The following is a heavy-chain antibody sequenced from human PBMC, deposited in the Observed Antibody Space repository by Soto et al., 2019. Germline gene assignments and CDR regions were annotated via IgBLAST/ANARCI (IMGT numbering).Heavy chain of an antibody. CDR3: ARDYCSSTSCYGGRTVDY. D-gene: IGHD2-2*01. Sequence: QVQLVESGGGVVQPGRSLRLSCAASGFTFSSYGMHWVRQAPGKGLEWVAVIWYDGSNKYYADSVKGRFTISRDNSKNTLYLQMNSLRAEDTAVYYCARDYCSSTSCYGGRTVDYWGQGTLVTVSS. V-gene: IGHV3-33*01. CDR1: GFTFSSYG. J-gene: IGHJ4*02. CDR2: IWYDGSNK.